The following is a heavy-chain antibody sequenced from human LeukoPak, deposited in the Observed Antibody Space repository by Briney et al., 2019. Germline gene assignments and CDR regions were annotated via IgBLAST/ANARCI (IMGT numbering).Heavy chain of an antibody. CDR2: ISYDGSSK. CDR3: AKDRDAFDI. Sequence: GGSLRLSCAASGFTFSSYGMHWVRQAPGKGLEWVAVISYDGSSKYYAGSVKGRFTISRDNSKNTLYLQMNSLRAEDTAVYYCAKDRDAFDIWGQGTMVTVSS. CDR1: GFTFSSYG. J-gene: IGHJ3*02. V-gene: IGHV3-30*18.